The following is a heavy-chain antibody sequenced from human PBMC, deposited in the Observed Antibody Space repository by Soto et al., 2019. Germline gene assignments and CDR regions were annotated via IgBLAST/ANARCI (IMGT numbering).Heavy chain of an antibody. CDR3: ARHVMEQWLEPNYYFDY. V-gene: IGHV4-39*01. CDR1: GGSISSSSYY. Sequence: SETLSLTCTVSGGSISSSSYYWGWIRQPPGKGLEWIGSIYYSGSTYYNPSLKSRVTISVDTSKNQFSLKLSSVTAADTAVYYCARHVMEQWLEPNYYFDYWGQGTLVTVSS. J-gene: IGHJ4*02. CDR2: IYYSGST. D-gene: IGHD6-19*01.